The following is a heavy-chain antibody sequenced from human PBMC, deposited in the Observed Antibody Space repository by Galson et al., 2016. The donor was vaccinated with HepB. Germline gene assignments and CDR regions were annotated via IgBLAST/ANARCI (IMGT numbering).Heavy chain of an antibody. CDR1: GFIFSNYA. D-gene: IGHD2/OR15-2a*01. CDR3: AKDGNSTAWFRYYYYGMDV. Sequence: SLRLSCAVSGFIFSNYAMTWVRQAPGKGLEWVSAISGSAASTFYADSVKGRFTISRDNSKNTLYLQMNNLRVEDTAIYYCAKDGNSTAWFRYYYYGMDVWGKGTTVTVSS. V-gene: IGHV3-23*01. CDR2: ISGSAAST. J-gene: IGHJ6*04.